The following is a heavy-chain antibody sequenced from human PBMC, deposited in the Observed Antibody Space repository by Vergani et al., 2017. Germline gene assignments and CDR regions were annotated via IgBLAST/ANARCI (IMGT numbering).Heavy chain of an antibody. D-gene: IGHD2-2*01. CDR3: AGSRSSSMSHYYYYMDV. V-gene: IGHV3-48*03. CDR1: GFTFSSYE. Sequence: VQLVESGGGVVQPGRSLRLSCAASGFTFSSYEMNWVRQAPGKGLEWVSYISSSGSTIYYADSVKGRFTISRDNAKNSLYLQMNSLRAEDTAVYYCAGSRSSSMSHYYYYMDVWGKGTTVTVSS. J-gene: IGHJ6*03. CDR2: ISSSGSTI.